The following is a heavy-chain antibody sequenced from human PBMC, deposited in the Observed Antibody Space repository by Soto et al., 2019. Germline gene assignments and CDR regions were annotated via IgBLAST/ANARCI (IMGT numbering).Heavy chain of an antibody. CDR3: AKDSYFLVLCSGPSGAFDP. Sequence: LRLSCAASGFTFSSYAMSWVRQAPGKGLEWVSAISGSGGSTYYADSVKGRFTISRDNSKNTLYLQMNSLRAEDTAVYYCAKDSYFLVLCSGPSGAFDPWGRGTLVTVSS. V-gene: IGHV3-23*01. D-gene: IGHD3-10*02. CDR2: ISGSGGST. J-gene: IGHJ5*01. CDR1: GFTFSSYA.